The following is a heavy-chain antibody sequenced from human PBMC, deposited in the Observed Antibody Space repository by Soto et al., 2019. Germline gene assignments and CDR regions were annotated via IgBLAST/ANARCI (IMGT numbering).Heavy chain of an antibody. Sequence: GASVKVSCKASGYTFTSYDINWVRQATGQGLEWMGWMNPNSGNTGYAQKFQGRVTMTRNTSISTAYMELSSLRSEDTAVYYCARADYDSSGYYVVHACDIWGQGTMVTVSS. J-gene: IGHJ3*02. CDR1: GYTFTSYD. D-gene: IGHD3-22*01. CDR3: ARADYDSSGYYVVHACDI. V-gene: IGHV1-8*01. CDR2: MNPNSGNT.